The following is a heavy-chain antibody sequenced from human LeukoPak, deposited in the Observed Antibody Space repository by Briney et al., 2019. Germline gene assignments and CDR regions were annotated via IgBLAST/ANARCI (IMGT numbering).Heavy chain of an antibody. Sequence: GGSLRLSCAASGFTFSSYAMHWVRQAPGKGLEWVAVISYDGSNKYYADSVKGRFTISRDNSKNTLYLQMNSLRAEDTAVYYCAKDFGRDYYGSGSYHWFDPWGQGTLVTVSS. CDR1: GFTFSSYA. J-gene: IGHJ5*02. CDR3: AKDFGRDYYGSGSYHWFDP. D-gene: IGHD3-10*01. CDR2: ISYDGSNK. V-gene: IGHV3-30*04.